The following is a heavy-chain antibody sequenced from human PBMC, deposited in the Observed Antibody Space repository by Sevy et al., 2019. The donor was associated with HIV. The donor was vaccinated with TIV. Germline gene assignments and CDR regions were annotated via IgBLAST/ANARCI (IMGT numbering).Heavy chain of an antibody. V-gene: IGHV3-9*01. J-gene: IGHJ3*02. CDR1: GFTFDDYA. Sequence: GGSLRLSCAASGFTFDDYAMHWVRQAPGKGLEWVSGISWNSGSIGHADSVKGRFTISRDNAKNSLYLQMNSLRAEDTALYYCAKEMTSATSYYGAFDIWGQGTMVTVSS. CDR2: ISWNSGSI. D-gene: IGHD1-26*01. CDR3: AKEMTSATSYYGAFDI.